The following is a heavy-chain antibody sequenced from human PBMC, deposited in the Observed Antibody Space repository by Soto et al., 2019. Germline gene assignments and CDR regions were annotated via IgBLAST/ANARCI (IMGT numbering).Heavy chain of an antibody. D-gene: IGHD3-10*01. CDR2: ISDSDRGSAT. CDR1: GFSMSDHF. J-gene: IGHJ4*02. Sequence: QVQLVESGGDLVKPGGSLRLSCAASGFSMSDHFMSWIRQAPGKGLEWVSYISDSDRGSATQYGDSVKGRFTISRDNAKNSLYPQMNSLRVEDTAVYYCARESWANPDYWGQGTLVTVSS. CDR3: ARESWANPDY. V-gene: IGHV3-11*01.